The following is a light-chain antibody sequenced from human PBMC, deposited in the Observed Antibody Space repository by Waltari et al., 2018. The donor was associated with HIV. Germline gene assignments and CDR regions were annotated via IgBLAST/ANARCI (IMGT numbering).Light chain of an antibody. CDR2: GAS. Sequence: QMTTSPSSVSASVGDRVTTPCRASQAISTWLAWYKQKPGKAPKLLIFGASSLQRGVPSRFSGSGSGTDFTLTISSLQPEDFATYTCQQASSLPLTFGGGTTVEIK. J-gene: IGKJ4*01. V-gene: IGKV1-12*01. CDR3: QQASSLPLT. CDR1: QAISTW.